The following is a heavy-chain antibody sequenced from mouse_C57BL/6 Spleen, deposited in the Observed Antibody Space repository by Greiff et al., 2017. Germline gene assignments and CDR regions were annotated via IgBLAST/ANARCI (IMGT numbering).Heavy chain of an antibody. CDR2: INPYNGGT. Sequence: VQLQQSGPVLVKPGASVKMSCKASGYTFTDYYMNWVKQSHGKSLEWIGVINPYNGGTSYNQKFKGKATLTVDKSSSTAYMELNSLTSEDSAVYYCAKRGDYYGSSPSFDYWGQGTSLTVSS. D-gene: IGHD1-1*01. CDR3: AKRGDYYGSSPSFDY. V-gene: IGHV1-19*01. CDR1: GYTFTDYY. J-gene: IGHJ2*02.